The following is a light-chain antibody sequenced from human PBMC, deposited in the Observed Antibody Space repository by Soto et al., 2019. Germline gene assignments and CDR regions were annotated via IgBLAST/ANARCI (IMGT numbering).Light chain of an antibody. CDR1: QGISRY. J-gene: IGKJ1*01. V-gene: IGKV1-8*01. Sequence: AIRISHPPSPLPASXGDSVTTTXXGRQGISRYLAWYQRKPGKAPKLLNYAASTLKSGVPSRFSGSGSGTDFTLTISCLQSEDFATYYCQQYYSYPRTFGRGTKVDIK. CDR2: AAS. CDR3: QQYYSYPRT.